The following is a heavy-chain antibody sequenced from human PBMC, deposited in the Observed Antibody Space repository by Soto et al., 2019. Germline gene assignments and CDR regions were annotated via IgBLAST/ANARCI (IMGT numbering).Heavy chain of an antibody. J-gene: IGHJ6*02. CDR2: IYYSGST. V-gene: IGHV4-31*03. D-gene: IGHD2-21*01. CDR1: GGSIRSGGYY. Sequence: QVQLQESGPGLVKPSQTLSLTCTVSGGSIRSGGYYWSWIRQHPGKGLEWIGYIYYSGSTYYNPSRKTRVSITVDTSKNQFSLKLRSVTAADTAVYICARVCGGECHHGMEVWGHGTTVTVSS. CDR3: ARVCGGECHHGMEV.